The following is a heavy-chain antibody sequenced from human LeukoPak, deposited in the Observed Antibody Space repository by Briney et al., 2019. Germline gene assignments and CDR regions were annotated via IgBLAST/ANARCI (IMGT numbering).Heavy chain of an antibody. CDR2: INPSGGST. CDR3: ARDGRYGGNPAVVDY. CDR1: GYTFTSYY. Sequence: ASVKVSCKASGYTFTSYYMHWVRQAPGQGLEWMGIINPSGGSTSYAQKFQGKVTMTRDTSTCTVYMELSSLRSEDTAVYYCARDGRYGGNPAVVDYWGQGTPVTVSS. V-gene: IGHV1-46*01. J-gene: IGHJ4*02. D-gene: IGHD4-23*01.